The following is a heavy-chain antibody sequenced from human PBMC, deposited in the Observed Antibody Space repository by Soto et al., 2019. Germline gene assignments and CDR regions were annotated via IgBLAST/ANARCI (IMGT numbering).Heavy chain of an antibody. CDR3: AGSLRDCSDGSCYSYNWFDP. Sequence: ASVKVSCKASGYTFTSYDINWVRQATGQGLEWMGWMNPNSGNTGYAQKFQGRVTITRDTSASTAYMELSSLRAEDTAVYYCAGSLRDCSDGSCYSYNWFDPWGQGTLVTVSS. D-gene: IGHD2-15*01. J-gene: IGHJ5*02. CDR2: MNPNSGNT. V-gene: IGHV1-8*01. CDR1: GYTFTSYD.